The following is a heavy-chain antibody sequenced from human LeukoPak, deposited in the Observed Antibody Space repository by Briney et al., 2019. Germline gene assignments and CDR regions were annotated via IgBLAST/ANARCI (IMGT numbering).Heavy chain of an antibody. CDR2: FDPGNGET. CDR1: GYSLTESS. J-gene: IGHJ6*02. D-gene: IGHD3-3*01. Sequence: ASVKVSCKVSGYSLTESSMHWVRQAPGKGLEWMGGFDPGNGETIFTKNFQGRVTMTDDTSTSTAYMELRSLRSDGTAVYYCARDGVLSLVYYYYGMDVWGQGTTVTVSS. V-gene: IGHV1-24*01. CDR3: ARDGVLSLVYYYYGMDV.